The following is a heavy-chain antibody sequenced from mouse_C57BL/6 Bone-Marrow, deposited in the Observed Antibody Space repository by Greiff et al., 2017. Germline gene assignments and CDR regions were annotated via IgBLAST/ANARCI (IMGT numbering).Heavy chain of an antibody. CDR2: IDPSDSYT. J-gene: IGHJ2*01. CDR1: GYTFTSYW. Sequence: QVQLKQPGAELVRPGTSVKLSCKASGYTFTSYWMHWVKQRPGQGLEWIGVIDPSDSYTNYNQKFKGKATLTVDTSSSTAYMQLSSLTSEDSAVYYCARCPYYYGSSYFDYWGQGTTLTVSS. D-gene: IGHD1-1*01. CDR3: ARCPYYYGSSYFDY. V-gene: IGHV1-59*01.